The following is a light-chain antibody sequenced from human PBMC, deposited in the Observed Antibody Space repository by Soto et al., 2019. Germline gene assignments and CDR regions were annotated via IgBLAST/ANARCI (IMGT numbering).Light chain of an antibody. J-gene: IGKJ1*01. V-gene: IGKV3-15*01. CDR1: QSINNL. Sequence: EVVMTQSPATLSVSPGGGATLSCRASQSINNLLAWYQQRPGQPPSLLIYRASTRATGVPARFSGSGSGTEFTLAISSLQSEDFAVYYCQQYNNWPRTFDQGTKVDIK. CDR3: QQYNNWPRT. CDR2: RAS.